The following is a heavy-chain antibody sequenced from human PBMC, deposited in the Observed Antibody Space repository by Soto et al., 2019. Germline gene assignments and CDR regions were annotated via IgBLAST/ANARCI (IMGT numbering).Heavy chain of an antibody. D-gene: IGHD6-13*01. J-gene: IGHJ4*02. V-gene: IGHV3-23*01. CDR1: GFTFSSCV. CDR3: AKGLINGRWYAEG. Sequence: EVHLLESGGGLVHPGESLRLSCGASGFTFSSCVMTWVRQAPGKGLEWVSCITDSGTGTYYADSVKGRFTISRDNSKNTMYLQKNKLRAEDTGVYYCAKGLINGRWYAEGWGQGTLVTVSS. CDR2: ITDSGTGT.